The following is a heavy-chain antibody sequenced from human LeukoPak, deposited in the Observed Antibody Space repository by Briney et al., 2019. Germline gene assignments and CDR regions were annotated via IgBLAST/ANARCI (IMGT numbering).Heavy chain of an antibody. V-gene: IGHV4-34*01. CDR1: GGSFSGYY. Sequence: KPSETLSLTCAVYGGSFSGYYWSWIRQSPGKGLEWIGEINHSGSTNYNPSLKSRVTISVDTSKNQFSLKLSSVTAADTAVYYCARGAQYQLPLDYWGQGTLVTVSS. CDR2: INHSGST. J-gene: IGHJ4*02. CDR3: ARGAQYQLPLDY. D-gene: IGHD2-2*01.